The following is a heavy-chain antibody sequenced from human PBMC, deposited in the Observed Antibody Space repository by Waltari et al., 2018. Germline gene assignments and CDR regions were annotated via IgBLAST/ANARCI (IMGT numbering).Heavy chain of an antibody. D-gene: IGHD3-10*01. CDR3: ARHMVRGEYYMDV. J-gene: IGHJ6*03. V-gene: IGHV4-39*01. Sequence: QLQLQESGPGVVKPSETLSLTAPVSGGSISSSSYYWGWSRQPPGKGLEWIGSIYYSGTTYYHPSLKSRVTISVDTSKNQFSLKLSSVTAADTAVYYCARHMVRGEYYMDVWGKGTTVTVSS. CDR1: GGSISSSSYY. CDR2: IYYSGTT.